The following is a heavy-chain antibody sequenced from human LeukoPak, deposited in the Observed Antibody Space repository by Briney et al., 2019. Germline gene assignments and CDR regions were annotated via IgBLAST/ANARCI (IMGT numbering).Heavy chain of an antibody. CDR1: GYTFTTYA. D-gene: IGHD3-22*01. CDR2: INADNGNT. V-gene: IGHV1-3*01. J-gene: IGHJ6*02. CDR3: ARGPYYYDRSGSDPYYYGMDV. Sequence: ASVKVSCKASGYTFTTYAMHWVRQAPGQRLEWMGWINADNGNTKYSQKLQGRVTITRDTSASTAYMELSSLRSEDTAVYYCARGPYYYDRSGSDPYYYGMDVWGQGTTVTVSS.